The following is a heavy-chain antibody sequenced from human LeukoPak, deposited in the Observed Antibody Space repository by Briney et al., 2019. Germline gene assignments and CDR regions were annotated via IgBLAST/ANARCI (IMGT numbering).Heavy chain of an antibody. V-gene: IGHV4-39*01. CDR3: ARQHDYGDYNAFDI. J-gene: IGHJ3*02. CDR1: GGSISSSSYY. Sequence: SQTLSLTCTVSGGSISSSSYYWGWIRQPPGKGLEWIGSIYYSGSTYYNPSLKSRATISVDTSKNQFSLKLSSVTAADTAVYYCARQHDYGDYNAFDIWGQGTMVTVSS. CDR2: IYYSGST. D-gene: IGHD4-17*01.